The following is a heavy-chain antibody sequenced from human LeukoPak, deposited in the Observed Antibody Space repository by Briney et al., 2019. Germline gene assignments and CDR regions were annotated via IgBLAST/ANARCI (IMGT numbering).Heavy chain of an antibody. CDR1: GGSISSSSYY. D-gene: IGHD3-10*01. Sequence: PSETLSLTCTVSGGSISSSSYYWGWIRQPPGKGLEWIGGIYYSGSTYYNPSLKSRVTISVDTSKNQFSLKLSSVTAADTAVYYCARRVTYYYAFDIWGQGTMVTVSS. V-gene: IGHV4-39*01. J-gene: IGHJ3*02. CDR2: IYYSGST. CDR3: ARRVTYYYAFDI.